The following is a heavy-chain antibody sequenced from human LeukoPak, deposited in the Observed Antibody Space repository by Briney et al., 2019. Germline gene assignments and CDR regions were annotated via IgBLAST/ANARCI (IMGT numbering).Heavy chain of an antibody. Sequence: GASVKVSCKASGYTFTSFDINWVRQATGQGLEWMGWTNYNSGNTGYAQKFQGRVIMTRNISISTAYMELSSLRSEDSAVYYCARVKYNWNDIFENGFDPWGQGTLVTVSS. CDR2: TNYNSGNT. CDR3: ARVKYNWNDIFENGFDP. V-gene: IGHV1-8*01. D-gene: IGHD1-1*01. J-gene: IGHJ5*02. CDR1: GYTFTSFD.